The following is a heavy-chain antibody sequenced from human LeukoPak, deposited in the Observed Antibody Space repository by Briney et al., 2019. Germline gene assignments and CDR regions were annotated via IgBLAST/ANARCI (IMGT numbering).Heavy chain of an antibody. V-gene: IGHV3-30*03. CDR2: ISYDGTKT. J-gene: IGHJ4*02. Sequence: GGSLRLSCAASGFTFTTYGMHWVRQAPGEGLDWVALISYDGTKTYYSDSVKGRFTISRDNAKNSLFLQMNSLRAEDTAVYYCARLGIITAAGSNDYWGQGTLVTVSS. CDR1: GFTFTTYG. D-gene: IGHD6-13*01. CDR3: ARLGIITAAGSNDY.